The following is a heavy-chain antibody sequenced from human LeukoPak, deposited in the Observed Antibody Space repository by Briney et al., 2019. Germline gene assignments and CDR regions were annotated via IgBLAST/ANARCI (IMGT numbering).Heavy chain of an antibody. Sequence: TGGSLRLSCAASGFSLSNYGMHWVRQAPGKGLKWVAALLYDGNTKHYADPVKGRFTISRDISKNTFYLQMNSLTAEDTAVYYCARDHRPEIQYYYMDVWGKGTTVAVSS. CDR3: ARDHRPEIQYYYMDV. V-gene: IGHV3-33*01. J-gene: IGHJ6*03. CDR2: LLYDGNTK. D-gene: IGHD1-14*01. CDR1: GFSLSNYG.